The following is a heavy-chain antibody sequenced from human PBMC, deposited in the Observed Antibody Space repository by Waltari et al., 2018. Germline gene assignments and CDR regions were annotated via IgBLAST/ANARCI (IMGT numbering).Heavy chain of an antibody. CDR2: INTNTGNP. CDR3: ARGPRESRQQLVRIVDY. CDR1: GYTFTSYA. Sequence: QVQLVQSGSELKKPGASVKVSCKASGYTFTSYAMNWVRQAPGQGLEWMGWINTNTGNPTYAQGFTGRFVFSLDTSVSTAYLQISSLKAEDTAVYYCARGPRESRQQLVRIVDYWGQGTLVTVSS. J-gene: IGHJ4*02. D-gene: IGHD6-13*01. V-gene: IGHV7-4-1*02.